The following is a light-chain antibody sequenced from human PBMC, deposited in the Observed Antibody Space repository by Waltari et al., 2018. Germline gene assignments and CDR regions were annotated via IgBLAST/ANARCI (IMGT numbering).Light chain of an antibody. Sequence: QSGLTQPPSVSGAPGQRVTTSCTGTTSTLGADSPVPWYQVLPGTAPKLLIFGNNNRPSGVPDRFSGSKSGTSASLAITGLQAEDEADYYCQSYDSSLTASVFGGGTKLTVL. J-gene: IGLJ2*01. V-gene: IGLV1-40*01. CDR3: QSYDSSLTASV. CDR1: TSTLGADSP. CDR2: GNN.